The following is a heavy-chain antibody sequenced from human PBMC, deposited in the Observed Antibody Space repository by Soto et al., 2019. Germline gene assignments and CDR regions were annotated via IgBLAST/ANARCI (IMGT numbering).Heavy chain of an antibody. J-gene: IGHJ4*02. D-gene: IGHD3-16*01. CDR3: ARDTSGGDGFDY. CDR2: IWYDGSNK. CDR1: GFTFSSYG. V-gene: IGHV3-33*01. Sequence: GGSLRLSCAASGFTFSSYGMHWVRQAPGKGLEWVAVIWYDGSNKYYADSVKGRFTISRDNSKNTLYLQMNSLRAEDTAVYYCARDTSGGDGFDYWGQGTLVTVSS.